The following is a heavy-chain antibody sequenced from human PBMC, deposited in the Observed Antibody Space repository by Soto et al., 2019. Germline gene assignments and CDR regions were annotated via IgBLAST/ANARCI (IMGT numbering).Heavy chain of an antibody. CDR1: GFTFSSYG. CDR2: ISYDGSNK. V-gene: IGHV3-30*03. D-gene: IGHD2-15*01. CDR3: YCLDLFDY. J-gene: IGHJ4*02. Sequence: QVQLVESGGGVVQPGRSLRLSCAASGFTFSSYGMHWVRQAPGKGLEWVAVISYDGSNKYYADSVKGRFTISRDNSKNTLYRQMNSLRAEDTDVYYCYCLDLFDYWGQGTLVTVSS.